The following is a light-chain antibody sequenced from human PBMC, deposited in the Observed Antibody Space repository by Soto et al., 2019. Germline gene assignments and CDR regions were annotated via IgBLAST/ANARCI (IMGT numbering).Light chain of an antibody. CDR3: QQYGRSPST. V-gene: IGKV3-20*01. CDR1: QSVSSF. J-gene: IGKJ4*01. Sequence: EIVLTQSPATLSLSPGERATVSCRASQSVSSFLAWYQQKPGQAPRLLISDASDRATGIPDRFSGSGSGTDFTLTISRLEPEDFAVYYCQQYGRSPSTFGGGTKVDIK. CDR2: DAS.